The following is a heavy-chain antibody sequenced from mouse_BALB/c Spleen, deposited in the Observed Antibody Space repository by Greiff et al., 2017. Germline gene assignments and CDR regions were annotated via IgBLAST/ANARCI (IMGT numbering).Heavy chain of an antibody. CDR3: VRHGNYAMDY. CDR1: GFSLTSYG. Sequence: VQLKESGPGLVQPSQSLSITCTVSGFSLTSYGVHWVRQAPGKGVEWVARIRSKSNNYATYYADSVKDRFTISRDDSQSMLYLQMNNLKTEDTAMYYCVRHGNYAMDYWGQGTSVTVSS. CDR2: IRSKSNNYAT. V-gene: IGHV10-1*02. J-gene: IGHJ4*01. D-gene: IGHD2-1*01.